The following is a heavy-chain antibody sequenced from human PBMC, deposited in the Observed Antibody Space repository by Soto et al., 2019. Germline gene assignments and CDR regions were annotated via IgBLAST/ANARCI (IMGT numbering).Heavy chain of an antibody. V-gene: IGHV1-18*04. CDR1: GYTFTTYG. Sequence: QVQLVQSGAEVKEPGASVKVSCKVSGYTFTTYGISWLRQAPGLGLEWMGWITPYNGNTDYAQKFQGRVTMTTDTSTRTGYMELRILRYEDPAVYYCARASLQPFDYGGQGTLVRVSS. CDR2: ITPYNGNT. J-gene: IGHJ4*02. CDR3: ARASLQPFDY. D-gene: IGHD6-13*01.